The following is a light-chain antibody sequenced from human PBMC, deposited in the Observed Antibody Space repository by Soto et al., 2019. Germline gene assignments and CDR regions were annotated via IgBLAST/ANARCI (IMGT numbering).Light chain of an antibody. CDR3: CSYAGSNTLI. Sequence: QSALTQPASVSGSPGQSITISCTGTSSDVGTYNLVSWYQQHPGKAPKLMIYEGSKRPSGVSNRFSGSKSDNTASLTISGLQAEDEGDYYCCSYAGSNTLIFGGRTKLTVL. V-gene: IGLV2-23*01. J-gene: IGLJ2*01. CDR2: EGS. CDR1: SSDVGTYNL.